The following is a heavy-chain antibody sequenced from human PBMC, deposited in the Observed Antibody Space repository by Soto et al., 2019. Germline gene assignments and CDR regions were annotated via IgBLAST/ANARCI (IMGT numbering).Heavy chain of an antibody. CDR3: ASRTSGWYFDY. CDR2: ISGSGDST. D-gene: IGHD6-19*01. V-gene: IGHV3-23*01. Sequence: GGSLRLSCTASGFTFSSYAMNWVRQAPGKGLEWVSVISGSGDSTYYADSVKGRFTISRDNSKNTLYLQMKSLRAEDTAVYYCASRTSGWYFDYWGQGTLVTVSS. CDR1: GFTFSSYA. J-gene: IGHJ4*02.